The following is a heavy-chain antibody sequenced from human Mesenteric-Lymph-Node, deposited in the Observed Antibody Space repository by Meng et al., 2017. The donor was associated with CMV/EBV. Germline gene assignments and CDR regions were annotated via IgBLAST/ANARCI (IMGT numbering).Heavy chain of an antibody. V-gene: IGHV3-30*04. Sequence: GESLKISCAASGFIFSHYTMHWVRQAPGKGPEWLTLMSADGRTTRYSDSVGGRFTISRDNSKNTLYLQLNSLRPEDTAVYYCARDFQTGTFIYWGRGTLVTVSS. J-gene: IGHJ4*02. D-gene: IGHD1-7*01. CDR2: MSADGRTT. CDR1: GFIFSHYT. CDR3: ARDFQTGTFIY.